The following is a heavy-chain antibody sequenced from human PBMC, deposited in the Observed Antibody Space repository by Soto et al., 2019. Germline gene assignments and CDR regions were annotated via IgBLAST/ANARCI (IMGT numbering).Heavy chain of an antibody. D-gene: IGHD1-26*01. Sequence: QVQLQESGPGLVKPSETLSLTCSVSGASISNYYWTWIRQSPGKGLEWIGYMYYSGSTNYNPSLKSRVTITIDTSKYQFSLKLRSVTSADTAVYYCAKEAGMGGWFDPWGQGTLVTVSS. CDR3: AKEAGMGGWFDP. CDR1: GASISNYY. J-gene: IGHJ5*02. V-gene: IGHV4-59*01. CDR2: MYYSGST.